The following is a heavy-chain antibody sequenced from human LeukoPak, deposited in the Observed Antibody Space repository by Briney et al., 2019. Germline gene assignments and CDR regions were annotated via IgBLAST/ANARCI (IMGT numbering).Heavy chain of an antibody. J-gene: IGHJ4*02. CDR3: AREEAARPFDY. Sequence: SVKVSCKASGGTFSSYAMSWVRQAPGQGLEWMGRIIPIFGIANYAQKFQGRVTITADKSTSTAYMELSSLRSEDTAVYYCAREEAARPFDYWGQGTLVTVSS. CDR1: GGTFSSYA. V-gene: IGHV1-69*04. CDR2: IIPIFGIA. D-gene: IGHD6-6*01.